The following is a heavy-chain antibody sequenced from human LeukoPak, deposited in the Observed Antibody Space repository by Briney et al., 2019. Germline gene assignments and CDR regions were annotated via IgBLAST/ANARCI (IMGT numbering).Heavy chain of an antibody. J-gene: IGHJ3*02. D-gene: IGHD3-22*01. CDR3: ARARDYYDSSGYSLWAFDI. CDR2: IRRTGGST. CDR1: GFTFSSYS. V-gene: IGHV3-23*01. Sequence: GGSLRLSCAASGFTFSSYSMSWVRQAPGKGLEWVSAIRRTGGSTYYADSVKGRFTISRDNSKNTLYLQMNSLRAEDTAVYYCARARDYYDSSGYSLWAFDIWGQGTMVTVAS.